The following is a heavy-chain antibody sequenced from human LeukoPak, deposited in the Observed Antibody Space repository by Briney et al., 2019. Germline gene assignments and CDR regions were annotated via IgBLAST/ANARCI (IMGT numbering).Heavy chain of an antibody. J-gene: IGHJ6*02. CDR3: ARDCSSTSCSTLFYYYYYGMDV. CDR2: IYYSGST. Sequence: SETLSLTCTVSDGSISSYYWSWIRQPPGKGLEWIGYIYYSGSTNYNPSVKSRVTISVDTSKNQFSLKLSSVTAADTAVYYCARDCSSTSCSTLFYYYYYGMDVWGQGTTVTVSS. V-gene: IGHV4-59*12. D-gene: IGHD2-2*01. CDR1: DGSISSYY.